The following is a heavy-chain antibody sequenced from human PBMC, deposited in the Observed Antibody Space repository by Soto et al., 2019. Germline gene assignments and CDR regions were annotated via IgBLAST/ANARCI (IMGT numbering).Heavy chain of an antibody. CDR2: IIPIFGTA. CDR1: GGTFSSYA. V-gene: IGHV1-69*01. CDR3: ARLSPRPELNNWFDP. J-gene: IGHJ5*02. Sequence: QVQLVQSGAEVKKPGSSVKVSCKASGGTFSSYAISWVRQAPGLGLEWMGGIIPIFGTANYAQKFQGRVTITADESTSTAYMELSSLRSEDTAVYYCARLSPRPELNNWFDPWGQGTLVTVSS.